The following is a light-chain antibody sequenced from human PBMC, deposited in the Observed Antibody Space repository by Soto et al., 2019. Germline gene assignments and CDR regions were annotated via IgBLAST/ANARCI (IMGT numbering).Light chain of an antibody. V-gene: IGKV3-20*01. CDR2: DTS. CDR1: QTVTGNS. Sequence: ETVLTQSPGTLSLSPGERATLSCRASQTVTGNSLGWYQQKPGQAPRLLIYDTSSRATGIPDRFSGSGSGTDFTLTISRLEPEDFAVYYCQQCGSLPGTFGPGTRVDIK. CDR3: QQCGSLPGT. J-gene: IGKJ1*01.